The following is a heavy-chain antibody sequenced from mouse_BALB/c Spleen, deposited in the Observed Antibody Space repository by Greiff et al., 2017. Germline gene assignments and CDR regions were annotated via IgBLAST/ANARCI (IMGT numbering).Heavy chain of an antibody. D-gene: IGHD2-4*01. V-gene: IGHV3-8*02. CDR1: GDSITSGY. J-gene: IGHJ1*01. CDR3: ARLTPNYDYDWYFDV. Sequence: EVQLKESGPSLVKPSQTLSLTCSVTGDSITSGYWNWIRKFPGNKLEYMGYISYSGSTYYNPSLKSRISITRDTSKNQYYLQLNSVTTEDTATYYCARLTPNYDYDWYFDVWGAGTTVTVSS. CDR2: ISYSGST.